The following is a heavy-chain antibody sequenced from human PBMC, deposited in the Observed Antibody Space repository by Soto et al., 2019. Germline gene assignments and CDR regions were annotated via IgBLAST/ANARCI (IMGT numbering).Heavy chain of an antibody. CDR3: ARVMVRGSTFRGFDY. J-gene: IGHJ4*02. Sequence: SSETLSLTCTVSGGPISVYYWSWIRQPPGKGLEWIGYIFYSGSINYNPSLKSRVTISVDTSKNQFSLKLSSVTAADTAVYYCARVMVRGSTFRGFDYWGQGILVTVS. CDR1: GGPISVYY. V-gene: IGHV4-59*01. CDR2: IFYSGSI. D-gene: IGHD3-10*01.